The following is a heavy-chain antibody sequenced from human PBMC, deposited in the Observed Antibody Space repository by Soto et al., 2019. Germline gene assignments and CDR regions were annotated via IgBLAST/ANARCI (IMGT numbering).Heavy chain of an antibody. Sequence: PLEILSLTCTVTGGSTSSYYWSWLRQPPGKGLEWIGYNSYSGSTDYNPSLKSRVTISVDTSKNQFSLKLSSATAADTAVYYCARHGGSYSFDYWGQGTLVTVSS. CDR3: ARHGGSYSFDY. J-gene: IGHJ4*02. V-gene: IGHV4-59*08. CDR2: NSYSGST. CDR1: GGSTSSYY. D-gene: IGHD1-26*01.